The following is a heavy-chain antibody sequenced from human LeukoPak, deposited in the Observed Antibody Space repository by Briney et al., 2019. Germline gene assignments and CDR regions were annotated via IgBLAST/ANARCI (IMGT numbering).Heavy chain of an antibody. J-gene: IGHJ4*02. V-gene: IGHV4-30-2*01. CDR3: ARGRVVIDYFDY. D-gene: IGHD3-3*01. CDR2: IYHSGST. CDR1: GGSISSGGYS. Sequence: ASQTLSLTCAVSGGSISSGGYSWSWIRQPPGKGLEWIGYIYHSGSTYYNPSLKSRVIISVDRSKNQFSLKLSSVTAADTAVYYCARGRVVIDYFDYWGQGTLVTVSS.